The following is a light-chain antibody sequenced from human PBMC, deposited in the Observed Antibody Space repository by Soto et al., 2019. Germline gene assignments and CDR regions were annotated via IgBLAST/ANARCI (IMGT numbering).Light chain of an antibody. CDR3: QQYNDWPPT. J-gene: IGKJ1*01. V-gene: IGKV3-15*01. Sequence: EVVLTQSPATLSVSPGERVTLSCRASQSISSNLAWYKLKAGQTPRLLVYGASTRATGFPGKFSGSGSGTEFTLTISDLQSEDFAVYFCQQYNDWPPTFGQGTKV. CDR2: GAS. CDR1: QSISSN.